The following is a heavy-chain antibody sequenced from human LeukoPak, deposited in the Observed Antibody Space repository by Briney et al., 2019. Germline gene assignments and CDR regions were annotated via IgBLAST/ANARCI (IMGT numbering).Heavy chain of an antibody. V-gene: IGHV3-33*01. Sequence: PGTSLRLSCAASGFTFSTYGMHWVGQAPGKGLEWVAVIWHDGSNEYYADSVRGRSIISRDNSKNTLYLQMNSLRAEDTAVYYCARGQFCSGGRCYPNLDYWGQGTLVTVSS. D-gene: IGHD2-15*01. CDR1: GFTFSTYG. CDR3: ARGQFCSGGRCYPNLDY. J-gene: IGHJ4*02. CDR2: IWHDGSNE.